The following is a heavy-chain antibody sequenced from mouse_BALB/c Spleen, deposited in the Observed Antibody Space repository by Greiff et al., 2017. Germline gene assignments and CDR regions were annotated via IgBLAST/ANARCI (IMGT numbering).Heavy chain of an antibody. CDR3: ARHGYGYFDV. CDR1: GFTFSSYA. Sequence: EVMLVESGGGLVKPGGSLKLSCAASGFTFSSYAMSWVRQSPEKRLEWVAEISSGGSYTYYPDTVTGRFTISRDNAKNTLYLEMSSLRSEDTAMYYCARHGYGYFDVWGAGTTVTVSS. V-gene: IGHV5-9-4*01. CDR2: ISSGGSYT. J-gene: IGHJ1*01.